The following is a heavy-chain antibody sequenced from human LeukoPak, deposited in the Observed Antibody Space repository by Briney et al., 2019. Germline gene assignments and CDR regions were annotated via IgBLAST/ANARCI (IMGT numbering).Heavy chain of an antibody. V-gene: IGHV4-34*01. CDR1: GGSFSGYY. CDR3: ARDEPNCSSTSCYEDYDFWSGYYVVY. CDR2: INHSGST. Sequence: NPSETLSLTCAVYGGSFSGYYWSWIRQPPGKGLEWIGEINHSGSTNYNPSLKSRVTISVDTSKNQFSLKLSSVTAADTAVYYCARDEPNCSSTSCYEDYDFWSGYYVVYWGQGTLVTVSS. D-gene: IGHD3-3*01. J-gene: IGHJ4*02.